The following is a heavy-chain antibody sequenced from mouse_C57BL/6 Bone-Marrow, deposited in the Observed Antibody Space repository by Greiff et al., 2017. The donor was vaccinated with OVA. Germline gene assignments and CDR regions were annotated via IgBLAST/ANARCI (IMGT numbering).Heavy chain of an antibody. D-gene: IGHD1-1*01. Sequence: EVMLVESEGGLVQPGSSMKLSCTASGFTFSDYYMAWVRQVPEKGLEWVANINYDGSSTYYLDSLKSRFIISRDNAKNILYLQMSSLKSEDTATYYCARGDGSSLYAMDYWGQGTSVTVSS. CDR1: GFTFSDYY. V-gene: IGHV5-16*01. CDR2: INYDGSST. J-gene: IGHJ4*01. CDR3: ARGDGSSLYAMDY.